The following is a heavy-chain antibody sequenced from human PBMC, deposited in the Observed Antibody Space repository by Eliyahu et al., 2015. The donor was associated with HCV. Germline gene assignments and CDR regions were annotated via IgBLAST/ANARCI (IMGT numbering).Heavy chain of an antibody. V-gene: IGHV4-59*01. D-gene: IGHD6-19*01. J-gene: IGHJ5*02. CDR2: IHYSGTT. Sequence: QVQLQESGPGLVKPSETLSLTCTXXGGSIXTYYWSWIRXPPGKXLEWIGYIHYSGTTNYHPSLKSRVTISVDTSKNQFSLNLTSVTAADTAMYYCASGGGGISVTGTGGWFDPWGQGTLVTVSS. CDR3: ASGGGGISVTGTGGWFDP. CDR1: GGSIXTYY.